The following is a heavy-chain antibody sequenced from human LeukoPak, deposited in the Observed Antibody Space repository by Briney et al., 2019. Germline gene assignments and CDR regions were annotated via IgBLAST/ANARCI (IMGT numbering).Heavy chain of an antibody. CDR1: GGSISSYY. CDR2: IYYSGST. D-gene: IGHD3-10*01. Sequence: SETLSLTCTVSGGSISSYYWSWIRQPPGKGLEWIGYIYYSGSTNYNPSLKSRVTISVDTSKTQFSLQLSSVTAADTAVYYCARLVTMVRGVIRRGYYFDYWGQGTLVTVSS. J-gene: IGHJ4*02. V-gene: IGHV4-59*08. CDR3: ARLVTMVRGVIRRGYYFDY.